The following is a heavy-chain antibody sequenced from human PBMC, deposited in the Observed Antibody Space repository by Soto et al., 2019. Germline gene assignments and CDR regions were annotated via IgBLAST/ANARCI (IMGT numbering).Heavy chain of an antibody. CDR3: ASLLEPLSAYYYGMDV. CDR1: GFTFSSYS. D-gene: IGHD3-3*01. Sequence: LRLSCAASGFTFSSYSMNWVHQAPGKGLEWVSSISSSSSYIYYADSVKGRFTISRDNAKNSLYLQMNSLRAEDTAAYHCASLLEPLSAYYYGMDVWGQGTKVTVSS. CDR2: ISSSSSYI. V-gene: IGHV3-21*01. J-gene: IGHJ6*02.